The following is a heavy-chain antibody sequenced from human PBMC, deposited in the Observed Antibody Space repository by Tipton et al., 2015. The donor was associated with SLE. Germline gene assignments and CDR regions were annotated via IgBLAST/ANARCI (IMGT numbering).Heavy chain of an antibody. CDR3: ARVKNWGLVDS. J-gene: IGHJ4*02. V-gene: IGHV4-34*01. Sequence: TLSLTCAVYGGSFSGYYWSWIRQPPGKGLEWIGEINHSGSTNYNPSLKSRVTISADTSKNQFSLKLRSVTAADTAVYYCARVKNWGLVDSWGQGTLVTVSS. CDR1: GGSFSGYY. D-gene: IGHD7-27*01. CDR2: INHSGST.